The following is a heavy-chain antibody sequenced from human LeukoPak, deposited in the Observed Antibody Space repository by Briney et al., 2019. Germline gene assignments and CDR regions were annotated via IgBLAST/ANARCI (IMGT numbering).Heavy chain of an antibody. J-gene: IGHJ4*02. CDR1: GFTFSSYA. Sequence: SGGSLRLSCAASGFTFSSYAMSWVRQAPGKGLEWVAVIWYDGSNKYYADSVKGRFTISRDNSKNTLYLQMNSLRAEDTAVYYCARDSGSAKPFDYWGQGTLVTVSS. D-gene: IGHD3-10*01. CDR3: ARDSGSAKPFDY. CDR2: IWYDGSNK. V-gene: IGHV3-33*08.